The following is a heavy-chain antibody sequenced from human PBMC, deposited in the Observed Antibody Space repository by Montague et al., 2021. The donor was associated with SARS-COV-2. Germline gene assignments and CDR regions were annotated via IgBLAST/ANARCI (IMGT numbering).Heavy chain of an antibody. CDR2: INHSGST. CDR1: GGSFSGYY. D-gene: IGHD5-24*01. Sequence: SETLSLTCAVYGGSFSGYYWSWIRQPPGKGLEWIGEINHSGSTNYSPSLKSRVTISVDTSKNQFSLKLSSVTAADTAVYYCARRGYSYYYYGMDVWGQGTTVTVSS. CDR3: ARRGYSYYYYGMDV. J-gene: IGHJ6*02. V-gene: IGHV4-34*01.